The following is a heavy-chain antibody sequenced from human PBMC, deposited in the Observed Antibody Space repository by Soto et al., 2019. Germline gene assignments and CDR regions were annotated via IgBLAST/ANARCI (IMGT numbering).Heavy chain of an antibody. J-gene: IGHJ6*02. CDR3: AEGSIYYYYGMDV. D-gene: IGHD3-10*01. Sequence: TLSLTCTVSGGSISSGGYYWSWIRQHPGKGLEWIGYIYYSGGTYYNPSLKSRVTISVDTSKNQFSLKLSSVTAADTAVYYCAEGSIYYYYGMDVWGQGTTVTVSS. CDR1: GGSISSGGYY. V-gene: IGHV4-31*03. CDR2: IYYSGGT.